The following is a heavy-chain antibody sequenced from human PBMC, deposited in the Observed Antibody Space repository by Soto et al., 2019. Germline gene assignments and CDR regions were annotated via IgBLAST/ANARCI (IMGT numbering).Heavy chain of an antibody. J-gene: IGHJ2*01. V-gene: IGHV4-59*08. CDR3: ARVKVGDLFRFNWFFDL. Sequence: PSETLSLTCTVSGGSISSYYWSWIRQPPGKGLEWIGYIFHTGSTIYNSSLKPRVSISVDRSKNQFSLKLKSVTETDTAVYYCARVKVGDLFRFNWFFDLWGRGTLVTVSS. D-gene: IGHD3-3*01. CDR2: IFHTGST. CDR1: GGSISSYY.